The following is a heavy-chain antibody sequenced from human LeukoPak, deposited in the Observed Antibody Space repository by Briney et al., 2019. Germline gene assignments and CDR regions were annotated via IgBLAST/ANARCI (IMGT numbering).Heavy chain of an antibody. D-gene: IGHD3-22*01. CDR2: FDPEDGET. V-gene: IGHV1-24*01. J-gene: IGHJ3*02. CDR3: ARSGPRYESSGDDAFDI. Sequence: ASVKVSCKVSGYTLTELSMHWVRQAPGKGLEWMGGFDPEDGETIYAQKFQGRVTMTEDTSTDTAYMELSSLRSEDTAVYYCARSGPRYESSGDDAFDIWGQGTMVSVSS. CDR1: GYTLTELS.